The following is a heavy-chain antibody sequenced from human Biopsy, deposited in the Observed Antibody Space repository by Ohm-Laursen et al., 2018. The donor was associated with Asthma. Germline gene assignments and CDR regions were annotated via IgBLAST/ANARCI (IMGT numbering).Heavy chain of an antibody. CDR2: IHHSGTS. J-gene: IGHJ4*02. Sequence: SDTLSLTCPVSGDSITSGGCCWNWIRQHPGKGLEWIGYIHHSGTSYFNPSLKSRVSFSRDTSKNQFSLRLGSVTAADTAMYYCARIPRRSGSYFVDYWGQGTLVTVSS. D-gene: IGHD3-22*01. CDR3: ARIPRRSGSYFVDY. CDR1: GDSITSGGCC. V-gene: IGHV4-31*03.